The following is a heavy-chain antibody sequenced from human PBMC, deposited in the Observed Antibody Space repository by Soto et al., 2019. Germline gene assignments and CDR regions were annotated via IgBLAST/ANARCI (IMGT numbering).Heavy chain of an antibody. D-gene: IGHD3-16*01. CDR3: AKGRGGYGWGWGIDS. J-gene: IGHJ4*02. CDR1: GFAFTDSA. Sequence: QVHLVESGGGVVQPGRSLRLSCAASGFAFTDSAMHWVRLAPGKGLEWVALISYSSSNIYYADSVKGRFTISRDNSKNPLYLEKNSLGPDGTGVYYCAKGRGGYGWGWGIDSWGQGTLVTVSS. CDR2: ISYSSSNI. V-gene: IGHV3-30-3*01.